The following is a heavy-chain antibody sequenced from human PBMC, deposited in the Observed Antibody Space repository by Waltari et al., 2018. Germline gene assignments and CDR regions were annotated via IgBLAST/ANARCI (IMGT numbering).Heavy chain of an antibody. Sequence: QLQLQESGPGLVKPSETLSLTCTVSGGSISSSSYYWGWIRQPPGKGLGWIGSIYYSGSTYYNPSLKSRVTISVDTSKNQFSLKLSSVTAADTAVYYCARLRPYYYDSSGYYDAFDIWGQGTMVTVSS. CDR3: ARLRPYYYDSSGYYDAFDI. CDR2: IYYSGST. D-gene: IGHD3-22*01. CDR1: GGSISSSSYY. J-gene: IGHJ3*02. V-gene: IGHV4-39*01.